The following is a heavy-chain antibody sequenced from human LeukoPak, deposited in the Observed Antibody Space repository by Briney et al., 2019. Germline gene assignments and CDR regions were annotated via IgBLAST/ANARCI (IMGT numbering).Heavy chain of an antibody. J-gene: IGHJ4*02. CDR3: AKVGTGNSY. Sequence: GGSLRLSCAASGFTFSSYAMHWVRQAPGKGLEWVAVISYDGSNKYYADSVKGRFTISRDNSKNTLYLQMNSLRAEDTAVYYCAKVGTGNSYWGQGTLVTVSS. CDR1: GFTFSSYA. CDR2: ISYDGSNK. V-gene: IGHV3-30-3*01. D-gene: IGHD1-1*01.